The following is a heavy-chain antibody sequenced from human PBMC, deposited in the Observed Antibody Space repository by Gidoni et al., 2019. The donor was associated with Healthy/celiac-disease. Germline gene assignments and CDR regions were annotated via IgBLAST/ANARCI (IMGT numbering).Heavy chain of an antibody. V-gene: IGHV4-34*01. Sequence: QVQLQQWGAGLLKPSETLSLTCAVYGGSFRGYYWSWIRQPPGKGLEWIGEINHSGSTNYNPSLKSRVTISVDTSKNQFSLKLSSVTAADTAVYYCARGTNYYGSGSPPGYWGQGTLVTVSS. J-gene: IGHJ4*02. CDR3: ARGTNYYGSGSPPGY. D-gene: IGHD3-10*01. CDR2: INHSGST. CDR1: GGSFRGYY.